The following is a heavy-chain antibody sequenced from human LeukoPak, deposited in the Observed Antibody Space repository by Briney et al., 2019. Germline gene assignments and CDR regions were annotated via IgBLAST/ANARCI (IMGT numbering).Heavy chain of an antibody. D-gene: IGHD6-6*01. CDR1: GFTFNTYA. Sequence: PGGSLRLSCAASGFTFNTYAIHWVRQAPGKGLEWVAVISYDGSNKYYADSVKGRFTISRDNSKNTLHLQMNSLRAEDTAVYYCATFLAVIAARGSLYFQHWGQGTLVSVSS. CDR2: ISYDGSNK. J-gene: IGHJ1*01. V-gene: IGHV3-30*04. CDR3: ATFLAVIAARGSLYFQH.